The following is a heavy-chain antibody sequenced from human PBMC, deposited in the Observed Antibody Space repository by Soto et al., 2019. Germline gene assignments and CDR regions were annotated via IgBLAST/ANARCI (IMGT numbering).Heavy chain of an antibody. CDR1: GYTFTSYY. CDR3: ARDLEVVPAATTMAYYYYYGMDV. D-gene: IGHD2-2*01. CDR2: INPSGGST. J-gene: IGHJ6*02. V-gene: IGHV1-46*01. Sequence: ASVKVSCKASGYTFTSYYMHWVRQAPGQGLEWMGIINPSGGSTSYAQKFQGRVTMTRETSTSTVYMELSSLRSEDTAVYYCARDLEVVPAATTMAYYYYYGMDVWGQGTTVTVSS.